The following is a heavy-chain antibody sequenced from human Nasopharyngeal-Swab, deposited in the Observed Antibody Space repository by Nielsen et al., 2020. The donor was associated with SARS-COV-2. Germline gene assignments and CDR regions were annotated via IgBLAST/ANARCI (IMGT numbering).Heavy chain of an antibody. V-gene: IGHV1-3*01. Sequence: TCCVLHWLGPAPGQRVEWMGWINAGNGNTKYSQKFQGRVTITRDTSASTAYMELSSLRSEDTAVYYCARSTYYYDSSGYSFDYWGQGTLVTVSS. CDR2: INAGNGNT. CDR1: TCCV. CDR3: ARSTYYYDSSGYSFDY. D-gene: IGHD3-22*01. J-gene: IGHJ4*02.